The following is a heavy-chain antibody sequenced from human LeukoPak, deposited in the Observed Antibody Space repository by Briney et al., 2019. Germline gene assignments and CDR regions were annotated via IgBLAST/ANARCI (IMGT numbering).Heavy chain of an antibody. J-gene: IGHJ4*02. Sequence: SVKVSCKASGGPFINYAISWVRQAPGQGLEWMGGIIPIFDTADYAQNFQGRLTITADESTSTAYMELSSLRAEDTAMYYCARDLLGSPTGYSSGAWDYWGQRTLVTVSS. D-gene: IGHD3-9*01. CDR3: ARDLLGSPTGYSSGAWDY. CDR2: IIPIFDTA. CDR1: GGPFINYA. V-gene: IGHV1-69*13.